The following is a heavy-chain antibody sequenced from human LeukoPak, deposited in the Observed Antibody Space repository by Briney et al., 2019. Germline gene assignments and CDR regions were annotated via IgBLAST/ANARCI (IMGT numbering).Heavy chain of an antibody. CDR2: IYYSGST. CDR1: GGSFSGYY. J-gene: IGHJ5*02. V-gene: IGHV4-59*01. Sequence: SETLSLTCAVYGGSFSGYYWSWIRQPPGKGLEWIGYIYYSGSTNYNPSLKSRVTISVDTPKNQFSLKLSSVTAADTAVYYCARVGIAAGYNWFDPWGQGTLVTVSS. CDR3: ARVGIAAGYNWFDP. D-gene: IGHD6-13*01.